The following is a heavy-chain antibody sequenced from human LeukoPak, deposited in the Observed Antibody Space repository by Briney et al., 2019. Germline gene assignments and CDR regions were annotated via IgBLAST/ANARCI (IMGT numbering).Heavy chain of an antibody. J-gene: IGHJ4*02. Sequence: ASVKVSCKASGYTFTSYGISWVRQAPGQGLEWMGWISAHNGNTNYAQKLQGRVTMTTDTSTSTAYMELRSLRSDDTAVYYCARDGCSSTSCYGTIDYWGQGTLVTVSS. V-gene: IGHV1-18*01. CDR3: ARDGCSSTSCYGTIDY. CDR1: GYTFTSYG. D-gene: IGHD2-2*01. CDR2: ISAHNGNT.